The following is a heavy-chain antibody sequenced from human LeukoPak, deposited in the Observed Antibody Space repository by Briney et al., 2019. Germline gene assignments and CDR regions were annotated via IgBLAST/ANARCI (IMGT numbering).Heavy chain of an antibody. CDR1: GYTFTSYG. D-gene: IGHD3-22*01. Sequence: ASVKVSCKASGYTFTSYGIGWVRQAPGQGLEWMGWISAYNGNTNYAQKLQGRVTMTTDTSTSTAYMELRSLRSDDTAVYYCARLSTDSSGYYYVWWFDPWGQGTLVTVSS. J-gene: IGHJ5*02. V-gene: IGHV1-18*01. CDR2: ISAYNGNT. CDR3: ARLSTDSSGYYYVWWFDP.